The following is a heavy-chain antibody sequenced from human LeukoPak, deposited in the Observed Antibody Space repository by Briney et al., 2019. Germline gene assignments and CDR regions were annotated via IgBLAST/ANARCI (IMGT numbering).Heavy chain of an antibody. J-gene: IGHJ4*02. Sequence: ASVKVSCKASGYTFITYGITWVRQAPGQGLEWMGGISTYDGNANYAQKFQGRVTMTTDTSTSTAYMELRSLRSDDTAVYYCARALYSNYVRALYYFDFWGQGMLVTVSS. CDR3: ARALYSNYVRALYYFDF. D-gene: IGHD4-11*01. CDR1: GYTFITYG. V-gene: IGHV1-18*01. CDR2: ISTYDGNA.